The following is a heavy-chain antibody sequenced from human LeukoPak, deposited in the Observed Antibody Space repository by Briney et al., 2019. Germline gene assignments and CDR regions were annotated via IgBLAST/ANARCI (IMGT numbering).Heavy chain of an antibody. J-gene: IGHJ4*02. CDR3: ATEGYYDSSGYCGY. Sequence: GASLRLSCAASGFTFSDYYMSWIRQAPGKGLELVSYISSSGSTIYYADSVKGRFTISRDNAKNSLYLQMNSLRAEDTAVYYCATEGYYDSSGYCGYWGQGTPVTVSS. CDR2: ISSSGSTI. CDR1: GFTFSDYY. V-gene: IGHV3-11*04. D-gene: IGHD3-22*01.